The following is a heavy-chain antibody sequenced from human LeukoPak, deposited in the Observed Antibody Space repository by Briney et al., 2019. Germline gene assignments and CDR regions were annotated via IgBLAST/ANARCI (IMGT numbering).Heavy chain of an antibody. CDR3: ARGGGTAMVTDYYMDV. Sequence: ASVKVSCKASGYTFTSYDINWVRQATGQGLEWMGWMNPNSGNTGYAQKFQGRVTITADESTSTAYMELSSLRSEDTAVYYCARGGGTAMVTDYYMDVWGKGTTVTVSS. CDR2: MNPNSGNT. J-gene: IGHJ6*03. V-gene: IGHV1-8*03. CDR1: GYTFTSYD. D-gene: IGHD5-18*01.